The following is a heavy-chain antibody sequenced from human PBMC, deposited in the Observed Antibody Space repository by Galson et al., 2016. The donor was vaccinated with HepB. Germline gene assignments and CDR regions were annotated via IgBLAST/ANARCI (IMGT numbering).Heavy chain of an antibody. CDR2: VDKSGSA. J-gene: IGHJ4*02. CDR1: GGSIRDYY. V-gene: IGHV4-59*01. Sequence: SETLSLTCTVSGGSIRDYYWSWIRQSPGKGLEWIGFVDKSGSANYNPSLKSRVTISVDTSRNQFSLKLNSVTAADTAVYYCAGDRNRSAWYFYWGQGTLVTVSS. CDR3: AGDRNRSAWYFY. D-gene: IGHD6-19*01.